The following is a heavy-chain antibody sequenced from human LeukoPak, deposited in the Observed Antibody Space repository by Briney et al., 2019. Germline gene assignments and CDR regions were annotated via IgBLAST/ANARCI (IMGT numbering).Heavy chain of an antibody. CDR2: IYTSGST. J-gene: IGHJ3*02. D-gene: IGHD5-12*01. V-gene: IGHV4-61*02. CDR1: GGSISSGSYY. Sequence: SETLSLTCTVSGGSISSGSYYWGWIRQPAGTGLEWVGRIYTSGSTNYNPSLKSRVTISVDTSKNQFSLKLSSVTAADTAVYYCARVGGYSGYDHDAFDIWGQGTMVTVSS. CDR3: ARVGGYSGYDHDAFDI.